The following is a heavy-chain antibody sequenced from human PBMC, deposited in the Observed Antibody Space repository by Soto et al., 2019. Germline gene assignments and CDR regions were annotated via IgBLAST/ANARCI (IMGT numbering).Heavy chain of an antibody. CDR1: GFTFSDYY. CDR2: ISSSSDST. Sequence: QVQVVESGGGLVKPGGSLRLSCAASGFTFSDYYMSWIRQAPGKGLEWVSFISSSSDSTKYADSVKGRFTISRDNAKXXXXXXXNSLRAEDTAVYYCARGGVKGTTSRGQVYNWGQGTLVTVSS. J-gene: IGHJ4*02. D-gene: IGHD1-7*01. CDR3: ARGGVKGTTSRGQVYN. V-gene: IGHV3-11*06.